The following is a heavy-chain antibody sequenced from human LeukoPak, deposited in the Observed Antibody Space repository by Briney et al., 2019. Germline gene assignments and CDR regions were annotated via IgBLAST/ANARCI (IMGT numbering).Heavy chain of an antibody. CDR3: AKVPYSSGQYFDY. CDR1: GFTFSSYG. D-gene: IGHD6-19*01. V-gene: IGHV3-30*18. Sequence: PGRSLRLSCAASGFTFSSYGMHWVRQAPGKGLEGVAVISYDGSNKYYADSVKGRFTISRDNSKNTLYLQMNSLRAEDTAVYYCAKVPYSSGQYFDYWGQGTLVTVSS. J-gene: IGHJ4*02. CDR2: ISYDGSNK.